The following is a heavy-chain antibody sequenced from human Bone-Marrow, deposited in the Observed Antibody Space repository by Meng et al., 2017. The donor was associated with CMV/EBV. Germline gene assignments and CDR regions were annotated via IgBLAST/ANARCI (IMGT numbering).Heavy chain of an antibody. V-gene: IGHV1-69*02. Sequence: QVKLVQSGAEVKNPGSSVKVSCKASGGTSNTYAITWVRQAPGQGLEWMGRIIPVLGIAIYAQKFQGRVIITADKSTSTAYMELSSLRSEDTAMYYCTRNGFPEGGYYFDYWGQGTLVTVSS. CDR3: TRNGFPEGGYYFDY. CDR1: GGTSNTYA. D-gene: IGHD2-15*01. CDR2: IIPVLGIA. J-gene: IGHJ4*02.